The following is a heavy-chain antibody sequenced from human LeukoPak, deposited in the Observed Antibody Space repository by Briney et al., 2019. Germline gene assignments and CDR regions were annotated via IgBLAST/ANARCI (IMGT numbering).Heavy chain of an antibody. CDR2: ISAYNGNT. V-gene: IGHV1-18*01. J-gene: IGHJ4*02. Sequence: AASVKVSCKASGGTFSSYGISWVRQAPGQGLEWMGWISAYNGNTNYAQKLQGRVTMTTDTSTSTAYMELRSLRSDDTAVYYCATDHYYGGNSPFDYWGQGTLVTVSS. CDR3: ATDHYYGGNSPFDY. CDR1: GGTFSSYG. D-gene: IGHD4-23*01.